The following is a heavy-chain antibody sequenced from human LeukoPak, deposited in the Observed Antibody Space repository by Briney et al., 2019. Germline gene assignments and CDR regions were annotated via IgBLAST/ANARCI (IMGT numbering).Heavy chain of an antibody. CDR1: GGSFSGYY. V-gene: IGHV4-34*01. J-gene: IGHJ5*02. Sequence: SETLSLTCAVYGGSFSGYYWSWIRQPPGKGLEWIGEINHSGSTNYNPSLKSRVTISVDTSKNQFSLKLSSVTAADTAVYYCASRITIVRGVTDINWFDPWGQGTLVTVSS. D-gene: IGHD3-10*01. CDR3: ASRITIVRGVTDINWFDP. CDR2: INHSGST.